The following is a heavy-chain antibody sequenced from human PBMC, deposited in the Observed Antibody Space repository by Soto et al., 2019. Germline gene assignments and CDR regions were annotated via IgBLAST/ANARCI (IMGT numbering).Heavy chain of an antibody. V-gene: IGHV4-59*01. Sequence: QVQLQASGPGLVKPSETLSLTCTVTGGSISSYYWSWIRQPPGKGLEWIGYIYYSGSTNYNPSLKSRVTISVDTSKNQFSLNLISVTAADTAVYYCATTNQCDYYDYGMDVWCQGTTVTVSS. CDR3: ATTNQCDYYDYGMDV. J-gene: IGHJ6*02. CDR1: GGSISSYY. CDR2: IYYSGST.